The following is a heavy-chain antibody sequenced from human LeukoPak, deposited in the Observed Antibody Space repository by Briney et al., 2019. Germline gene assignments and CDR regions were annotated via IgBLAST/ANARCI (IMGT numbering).Heavy chain of an antibody. CDR2: INPNSGGT. CDR3: ARGDDILTGYTSGYFDY. Sequence: ASVKVSCKASGYTFTGYYMHWVRQAPGQGLEWMGWINPNSGGTNYAQKFQGRVTMTRDTSISTAYMELSRLRSDDTAVYYCARGDDILTGYTSGYFDYWGQGTLVTVSS. CDR1: GYTFTGYY. D-gene: IGHD3-9*01. J-gene: IGHJ4*02. V-gene: IGHV1-2*02.